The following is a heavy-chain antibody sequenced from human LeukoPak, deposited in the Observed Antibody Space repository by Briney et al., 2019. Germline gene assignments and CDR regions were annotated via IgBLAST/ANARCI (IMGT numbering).Heavy chain of an antibody. Sequence: ASVKVSCKASGYTFTSYGISWVRQAPGQGLEWMGWISAYNGNTNYAQKLQGRVTMTTDTSTSTAYMELRSLRSDDTAVYYCARDTHPLVGEGPGGMDVWGKGTTVTVSS. CDR1: GYTFTSYG. CDR2: ISAYNGNT. V-gene: IGHV1-18*01. J-gene: IGHJ6*03. D-gene: IGHD4-23*01. CDR3: ARDTHPLVGEGPGGMDV.